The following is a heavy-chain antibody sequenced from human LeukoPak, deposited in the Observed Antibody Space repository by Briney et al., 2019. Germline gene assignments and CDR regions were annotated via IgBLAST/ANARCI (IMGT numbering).Heavy chain of an antibody. CDR1: GFTLSPYW. V-gene: IGHV3-7*01. Sequence: PGGSLRLSCVASGFTLSPYWMSWVRQAPGKGLDWVATISDDGSEKRYVDSVKGRFSVSRDDARNSLYLEMNSLRAEDTAVYHCARLAPFSGLGVIWGQGQMVTVSS. J-gene: IGHJ3*02. CDR3: ARLAPFSGLGVI. D-gene: IGHD3-16*01. CDR2: ISDDGSEK.